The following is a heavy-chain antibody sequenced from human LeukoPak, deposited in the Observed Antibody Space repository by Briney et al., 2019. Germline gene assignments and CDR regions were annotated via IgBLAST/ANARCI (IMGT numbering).Heavy chain of an antibody. D-gene: IGHD2-2*01. Sequence: GGLLRLSCAASGITFSGSAMHLVRHASGKRLGWVGRIRSKANSYETASAASGKGRFTISRDDSKNTAYLQMNSLKTEDTAVYYCTTAPAAYTFDYWGQGTLVTVSS. V-gene: IGHV3-73*01. J-gene: IGHJ4*02. CDR2: IRSKANSYET. CDR3: TTAPAAYTFDY. CDR1: GITFSGSA.